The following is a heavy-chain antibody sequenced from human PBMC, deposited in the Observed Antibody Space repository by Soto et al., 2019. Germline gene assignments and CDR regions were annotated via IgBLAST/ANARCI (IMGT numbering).Heavy chain of an antibody. V-gene: IGHV3-23*01. CDR1: GLTFRSYA. J-gene: IGHJ6*02. D-gene: IGHD1-1*01. CDR3: ANVDWNYGKDA. Sequence: EVQLLESGGGLVQPGGSLRLSCAASGLTFRSYAMSWVRQAPGKGLEWVSGINGFGDRTNYADSVKGRFTISRDNYKNTLYLQMNSLRVEYTAIYYCANVDWNYGKDAWGQGTTVTVSS. CDR2: INGFGDRT.